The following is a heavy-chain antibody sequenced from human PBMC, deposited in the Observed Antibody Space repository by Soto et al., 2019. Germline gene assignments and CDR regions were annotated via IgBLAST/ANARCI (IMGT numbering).Heavy chain of an antibody. CDR1: GGSISSGNSYS. J-gene: IGHJ5*02. Sequence: QLQLQESGSGLVKPSQTLSLTCAVSGGSISSGNSYSWSWIRQPPGKGLEWIGSISHTGSTSYNPSLKGRVTMSVDQSKTQFSLKLSSVTAADMAVYYCARAVAPYLGTWFDPWGQGTLVIVSS. D-gene: IGHD3-16*01. CDR2: ISHTGST. V-gene: IGHV4-30-2*01. CDR3: ARAVAPYLGTWFDP.